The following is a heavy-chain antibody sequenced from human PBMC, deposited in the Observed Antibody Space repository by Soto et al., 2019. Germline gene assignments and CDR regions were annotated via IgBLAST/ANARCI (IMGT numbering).Heavy chain of an antibody. CDR3: ARVAPSGGSVPRFDP. D-gene: IGHD3-10*01. CDR2: INAGNGNT. Sequence: ASVKVSCKAIGYTFTAYNTHWLRQAPGQGLEWMGWINAGNGNTRSSRKFQGRVIITRDTSATTAYLEVDSLRSEDTAIYYCARVAPSGGSVPRFDPWGQGTLVTVSS. V-gene: IGHV1-3*01. CDR1: GYTFTAYN. J-gene: IGHJ5*02.